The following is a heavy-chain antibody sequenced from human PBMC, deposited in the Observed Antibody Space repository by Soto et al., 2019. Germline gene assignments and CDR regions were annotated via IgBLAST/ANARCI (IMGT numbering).Heavy chain of an antibody. Sequence: SETLSLTCTVSGGSINTFYWSWVRQPAGKGLEWIGRISSSGSTSFNPSLESRVAMSVDTSKNHFSLNLSSVTAADMAVYYCAREGSYSAYNFAHGIQLWSFDFWGQGALVTVSS. CDR1: GGSINTFY. V-gene: IGHV4-4*07. D-gene: IGHD5-12*01. CDR2: ISSSGST. J-gene: IGHJ4*02. CDR3: AREGSYSAYNFAHGIQLWSFDF.